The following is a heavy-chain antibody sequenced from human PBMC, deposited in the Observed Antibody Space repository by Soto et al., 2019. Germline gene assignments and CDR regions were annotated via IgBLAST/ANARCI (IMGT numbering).Heavy chain of an antibody. CDR1: GFTFSSYS. D-gene: IGHD6-13*01. CDR2: ISSSSSYI. CDR3: ARALPVLAAAGIYYYYYMDV. V-gene: IGHV3-21*01. J-gene: IGHJ6*03. Sequence: EVQLVESGGGLVKPGGSLRLSCAASGFTFSSYSMNWVRQAPGKGLEWVSSISSSSSYIYYADSVKGRFTISRDNAKNSLYLQMNSLRAEDTAVYYCARALPVLAAAGIYYYYYMDVWDKGTTVTVSS.